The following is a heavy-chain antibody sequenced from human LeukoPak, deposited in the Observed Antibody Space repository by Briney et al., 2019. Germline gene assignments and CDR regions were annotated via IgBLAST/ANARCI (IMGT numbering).Heavy chain of an antibody. CDR3: ARDGCGGDCYLGAFDI. D-gene: IGHD2-21*02. J-gene: IGHJ3*02. Sequence: GGSLRLSCAASGSTLSSYWMHWVRQAPGEGLVWVSRIDPDGSTTNYADSVKGRFTTSRDNAKNTLYLQMNSLRAEDTALYYCARDGCGGDCYLGAFDIWGQGTMVIVSS. CDR1: GSTLSSYW. V-gene: IGHV3-74*01. CDR2: IDPDGSTT.